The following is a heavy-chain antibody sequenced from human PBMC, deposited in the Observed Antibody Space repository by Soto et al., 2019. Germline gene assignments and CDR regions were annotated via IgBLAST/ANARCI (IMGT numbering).Heavy chain of an antibody. D-gene: IGHD4-17*01. CDR3: ARSGDYDYYYAMDV. CDR1: GFTFSSYG. Sequence: QVQLVESGGGVVQPGTSLRLSCAASGFTFSSYGMHWVRQAPGKGPEWVAVIWFDGSNEYYGDSVKGRFTISRDNYKNTLYLQMNSLRAEDTAVYYCARSGDYDYYYAMDVWGQGTTVTVSS. CDR2: IWFDGSNE. V-gene: IGHV3-33*01. J-gene: IGHJ6*02.